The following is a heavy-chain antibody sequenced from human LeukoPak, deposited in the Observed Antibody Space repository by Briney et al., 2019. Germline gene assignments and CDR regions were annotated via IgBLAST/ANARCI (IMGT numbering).Heavy chain of an antibody. Sequence: SETLSLTCTVSGGSISGYYWTWIRQPPGKGLERIGYIYYSGSTNYNPSLKSRVTISVDTSKNQFSLRLSSVTAADTAVYYCARAQWLAHDAFDIWGQGTMVTVSS. V-gene: IGHV4-59*01. D-gene: IGHD6-19*01. CDR2: IYYSGST. CDR3: ARAQWLAHDAFDI. CDR1: GGSISGYY. J-gene: IGHJ3*02.